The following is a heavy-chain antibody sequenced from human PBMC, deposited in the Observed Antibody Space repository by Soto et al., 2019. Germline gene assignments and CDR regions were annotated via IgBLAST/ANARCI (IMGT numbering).Heavy chain of an antibody. J-gene: IGHJ6*02. Sequence: QVQLQESGPGLVKASGTLSLTCAVSSGSIRSRNWWSWVRQSPGKGLEWIGEIFHNGNTYYNPSLNSRVTISVDTSKNQFSLNLRSGTAADTAVYYCARRTWGMDVWGQGTTVTVSS. D-gene: IGHD2-8*01. V-gene: IGHV4-4*02. CDR1: SGSIRSRNW. CDR3: ARRTWGMDV. CDR2: IFHNGNT.